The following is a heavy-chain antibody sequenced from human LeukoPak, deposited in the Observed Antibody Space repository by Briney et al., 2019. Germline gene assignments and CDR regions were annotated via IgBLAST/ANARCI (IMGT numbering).Heavy chain of an antibody. CDR1: GFTVSSYY. Sequence: GGSLRLSCAASGFTVSSYYMSWVRQAPGKGLEWVSIIYSGGSTFYADSVMGGCTISRVNSKSTLYLQMNSLRAEDTAVYYCARDRRYGSGTYYLSYFDYWSQGTLVTVSS. J-gene: IGHJ4*02. V-gene: IGHV3-53*01. D-gene: IGHD3-10*01. CDR3: ARDRRYGSGTYYLSYFDY. CDR2: IYSGGST.